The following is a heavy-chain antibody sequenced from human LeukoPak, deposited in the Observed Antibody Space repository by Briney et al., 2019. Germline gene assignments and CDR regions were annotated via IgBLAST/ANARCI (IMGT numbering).Heavy chain of an antibody. CDR2: IYYSGTT. CDR1: GGSFSGYY. D-gene: IGHD1-26*01. V-gene: IGHV4-34*11. J-gene: IGHJ6*03. CDR3: AREMSLLVSGSYYYYYYMDV. Sequence: SETLSLTCAVYGGSFSGYYWSWIRQPPGKGLEWIGYIYYSGTTYYNPSLKSRVTISVDTSKNQFSLNLSSVTAADTAIYYCAREMSLLVSGSYYYYYYMDVWGKGTTVTVSS.